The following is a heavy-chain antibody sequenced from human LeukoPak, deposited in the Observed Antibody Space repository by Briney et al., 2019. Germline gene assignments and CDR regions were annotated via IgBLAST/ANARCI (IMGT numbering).Heavy chain of an antibody. Sequence: GGSLRLSCAASGFTFRIYWMHWVRQAPGKGLVWVSRIKRDGTTTSYADSVKGRFTISRDNAKNMLYLQMNSLRAEDTAIYYCARDRYDSWSGYSESSFDPWGQGTLVTVSS. D-gene: IGHD3-3*01. CDR3: ARDRYDSWSGYSESSFDP. CDR2: IKRDGTTT. V-gene: IGHV3-74*01. CDR1: GFTFRIYW. J-gene: IGHJ5*02.